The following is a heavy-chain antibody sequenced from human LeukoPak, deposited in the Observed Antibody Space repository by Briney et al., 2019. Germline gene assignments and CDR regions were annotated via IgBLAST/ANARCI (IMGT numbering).Heavy chain of an antibody. CDR3: ARAAWDTAMVTFDY. J-gene: IGHJ4*02. CDR2: INPNSGGT. D-gene: IGHD5-18*01. V-gene: IGHV1-2*06. CDR1: GYTFTGYY. Sequence: ASAKVSCKASGYTFTGYYMHWVRQAPGQGLEWMGRINPNSGGTNYAQKFQGRVTMTRDTSISTAYMELSRLRSDDTAVYYCARAAWDTAMVTFDYWGQGTLVTVSS.